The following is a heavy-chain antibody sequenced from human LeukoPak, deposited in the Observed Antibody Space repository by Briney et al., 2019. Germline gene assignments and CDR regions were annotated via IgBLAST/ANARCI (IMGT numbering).Heavy chain of an antibody. CDR2: IYYSGSI. J-gene: IGHJ4*02. Sequence: SETLSLTCTVSGGSISSGGYYWSWIRQHPGKGLEWIGYIYYSGSIYYNPSLKSRVTISVDTSKNQFSLKLSSVTAADTAVYYCARESSSSPFDYWGQGTLVTVSS. CDR3: ARESSSSPFDY. CDR1: GGSISSGGYY. D-gene: IGHD6-6*01. V-gene: IGHV4-31*03.